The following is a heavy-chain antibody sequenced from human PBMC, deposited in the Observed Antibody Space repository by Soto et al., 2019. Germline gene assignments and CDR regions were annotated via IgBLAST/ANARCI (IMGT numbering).Heavy chain of an antibody. CDR1: GYTFTGYY. J-gene: IGHJ4*02. Sequence: ASVKVSCKASGYTFTGYYMHWVRQAPGQGLEWMGWINPNSGGTNYAQKFQGRVTMTRDTSISTAYMELSRLRSDDTAVYYCGRGRSGQIVVFYWGQGTPVTVSS. D-gene: IGHD1-26*01. CDR2: INPNSGGT. CDR3: GRGRSGQIVVFY. V-gene: IGHV1-2*02.